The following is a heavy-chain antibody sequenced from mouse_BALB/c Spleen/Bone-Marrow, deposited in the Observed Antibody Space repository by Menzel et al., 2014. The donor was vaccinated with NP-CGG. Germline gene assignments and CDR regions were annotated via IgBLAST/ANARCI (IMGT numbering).Heavy chain of an antibody. J-gene: IGHJ1*01. CDR1: GYTFTDYN. V-gene: IGHV1S29*02. CDR3: ARELSWYFDV. CDR2: IYPYNGGT. Sequence: VQLQHSGPELVKPGASVKISCKASGYTFTDYNMHWVKQSHGKSLEWIGYIYPYNGGTGYNQKFKSKATLTVDNSSSTAYMELRSPTSEDSAVYYCARELSWYFDVWGAGTTVTVSS. D-gene: IGHD1-1*02.